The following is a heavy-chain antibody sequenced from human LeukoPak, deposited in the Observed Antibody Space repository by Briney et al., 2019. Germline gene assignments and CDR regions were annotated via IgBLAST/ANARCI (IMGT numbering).Heavy chain of an antibody. CDR3: TRDQMNY. CDR1: EFTASRNY. CDR2: IFSNGDT. V-gene: IGHV3-53*01. Sequence: SGGSLRLSCTASEFTASRNYMLWVRQAPGKGLEWVSLIFSNGDTHYADSVKGRFTISRDTSKNTVYLQMNSLRVEDTAMYYCTRDQMNYWGQGTLVTVSP. D-gene: IGHD5-24*01. J-gene: IGHJ4*02.